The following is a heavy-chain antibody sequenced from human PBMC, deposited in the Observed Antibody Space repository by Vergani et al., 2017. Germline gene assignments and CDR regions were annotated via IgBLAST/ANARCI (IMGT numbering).Heavy chain of an antibody. V-gene: IGHV1-69*13. CDR2: IITFFGTT. D-gene: IGHD3-22*01. J-gene: IGHJ4*02. Sequence: QVQLVQSGAEVKKPGSSVKVSCKASGGPFKNSAFSWVRQVPGQGLEWMGRIITFFGTTDYAQKFQGRFTIIADEFTKTVDMQLSNLRSEDTAVYFCARDGTDIFVSSSDYSHLLYYWGQGILVTVSS. CDR1: GGPFKNSA. CDR3: ARDGTDIFVSSSDYSHLLYY.